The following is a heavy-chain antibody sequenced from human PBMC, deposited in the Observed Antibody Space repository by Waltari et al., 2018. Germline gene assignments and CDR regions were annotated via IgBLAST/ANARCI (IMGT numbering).Heavy chain of an antibody. J-gene: IGHJ5*02. D-gene: IGHD3-3*01. CDR1: GGSISSSSYY. Sequence: QLQLQESGPGLVKPSETLSLTCTVSGGSISSSSYYWGWIRQPPGKGPEWIGDIHYSGSTYYTPSLKVRVTISVDTTKNQFSLKLSFVTAADTAVYYCARRGYYDFWSGYYPHWFDPWGQGTLVTVSS. CDR2: IHYSGST. CDR3: ARRGYYDFWSGYYPHWFDP. V-gene: IGHV4-39*01.